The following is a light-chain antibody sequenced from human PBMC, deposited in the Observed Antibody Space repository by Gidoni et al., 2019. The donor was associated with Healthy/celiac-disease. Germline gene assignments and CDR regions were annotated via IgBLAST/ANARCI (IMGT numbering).Light chain of an antibody. V-gene: IGLV3-9*01. J-gene: IGLJ2*01. CDR2: RDS. CDR3: QVWDSSAGYVV. Sequence: SYELTQPLSVSLALGQTARITCGGNNIGSKNVHWYQQKPGQAPVLVIYRDSNRLSGIPERFSGSNSGNTATLTISRAQAGDEADYYCQVWDSSAGYVVFGGGTKLTVL. CDR1: NIGSKN.